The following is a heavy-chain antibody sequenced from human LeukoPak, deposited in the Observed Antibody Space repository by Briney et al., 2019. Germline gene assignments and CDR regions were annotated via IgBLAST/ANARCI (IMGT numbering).Heavy chain of an antibody. CDR3: ARHGPAYYYDISGYLGRYFDY. CDR1: GGSISGYY. Sequence: SETLSLTCTVSGGSISGYYWSWIRQPPGKGLEWIGYIYYSGSTNCNPSLKSRVTISVDTSKNQFSLKLTSVTAADTAVYYCARHGPAYYYDISGYLGRYFDYWGQGTLVTVSS. V-gene: IGHV4-59*01. CDR2: IYYSGST. J-gene: IGHJ4*02. D-gene: IGHD3-22*01.